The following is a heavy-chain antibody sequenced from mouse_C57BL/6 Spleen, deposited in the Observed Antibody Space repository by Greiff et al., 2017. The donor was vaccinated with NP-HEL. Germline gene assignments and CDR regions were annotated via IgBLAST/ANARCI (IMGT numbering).Heavy chain of an antibody. J-gene: IGHJ3*01. CDR1: GYAFTNYL. V-gene: IGHV1-54*01. CDR3: ARGYGSSYQAWFAY. CDR2: INPGSGGT. D-gene: IGHD1-1*01. Sequence: QVQLQQSGAELVRPGTSVKVSCKASGYAFTNYLIEWVKQRPGQGLEWIGVINPGSGGTNYNEKFKGKATLTADKSSSTAYMQLSSLTSEDSAVYFCARGYGSSYQAWFAYWGQGTLVTVSA.